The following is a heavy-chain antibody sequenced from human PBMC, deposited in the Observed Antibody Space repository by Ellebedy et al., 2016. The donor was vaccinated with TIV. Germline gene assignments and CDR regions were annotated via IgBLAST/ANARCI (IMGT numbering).Heavy chain of an antibody. D-gene: IGHD6-13*01. CDR3: AGAGYSASWLDFDY. J-gene: IGHJ4*02. V-gene: IGHV3-7*03. CDR2: IKEDGSQK. Sequence: PGGSLRLSCAASGFTFSTYWMTWVRQAPGKGLEWVANIKEDGSQKYYVDSVKGRFTISRDNAKNSLYLQLTSLRAGDTAVYYCAGAGYSASWLDFDYWGQGTLVTVSS. CDR1: GFTFSTYW.